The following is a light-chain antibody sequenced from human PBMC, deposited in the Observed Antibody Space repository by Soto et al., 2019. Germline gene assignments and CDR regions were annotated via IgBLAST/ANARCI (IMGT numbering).Light chain of an antibody. CDR2: LNSDGTY. J-gene: IGLJ2*01. CDR3: QTWGSGIQV. V-gene: IGLV4-69*01. CDR1: SGHSSFA. Sequence: QAVVTQSPSVSASLGASVKLTCTLTSGHSSFAVTWHQQQPEMGPRFLIKLNSDGTYTKPEGIPDRFSGSGSGAERYLTIASLHSEDEADYYCQTWGSGIQVFGGGTKLT.